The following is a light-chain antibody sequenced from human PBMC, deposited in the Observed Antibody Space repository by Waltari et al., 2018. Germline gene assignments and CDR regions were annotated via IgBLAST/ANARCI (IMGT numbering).Light chain of an antibody. CDR2: KAS. CDR1: QSISDW. J-gene: IGKJ2*01. V-gene: IGKV1-5*03. Sequence: DIQMTQFPATLSASVGDRVTITCRASQSISDWLAWFQQKPGKAPKLLIYKASTLHTGVPSRFSGSGSGSEFTLTIHSLQADDFATYFCQQYDAYPYTFGQGTKLEI. CDR3: QQYDAYPYT.